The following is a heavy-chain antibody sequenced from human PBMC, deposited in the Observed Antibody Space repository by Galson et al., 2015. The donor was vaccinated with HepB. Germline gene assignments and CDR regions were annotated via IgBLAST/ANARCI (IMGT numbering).Heavy chain of an antibody. CDR2: IKSKTDGETT. CDR1: GFPSNNAW. V-gene: IGHV3-15*01. D-gene: IGHD2-8*02. CDR3: TTDVYYSTYWSWLDP. J-gene: IGHJ5*02. Sequence: SLRLSCAASGFPSNNAWMTWVRQTPGMGLEWVGRIKSKTDGETTDYAAPVKSRFTISRDDSKNRLYLQMNSLKTEDTSVYYCTTDVYYSTYWSWLDPWGQGTLVTVSS.